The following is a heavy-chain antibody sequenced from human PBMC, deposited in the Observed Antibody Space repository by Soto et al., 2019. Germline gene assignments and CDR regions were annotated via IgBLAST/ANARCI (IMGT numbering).Heavy chain of an antibody. CDR2: ISGSGGST. V-gene: IGHV3-23*01. J-gene: IGHJ4*02. D-gene: IGHD2-2*01. CDR3: AKEGRYCSSTSCNGFLDY. Sequence: GGSLRLSCAASGFTFTSYAMSWVRQAAGKGLEWVSAISGSGGSTYYADSVKGRFTISRDNSKNTLYLQMNSLRAEDTAVYYCAKEGRYCSSTSCNGFLDYWGQGTLVTVSS. CDR1: GFTFTSYA.